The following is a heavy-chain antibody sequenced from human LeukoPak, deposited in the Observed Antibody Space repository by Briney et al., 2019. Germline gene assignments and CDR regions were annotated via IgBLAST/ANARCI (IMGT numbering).Heavy chain of an antibody. CDR2: ISSSSSYI. CDR3: ARVPETVLTGFDTIYAFDI. CDR1: GFTFSSYS. Sequence: SGGSLRLPCAASGFTFSSYSMNWVRQAPGKGLEWVSSISSSSSYIYYADSVKGRFTISRDNAKNSLYLQMNSLRAEDTAVYYCARVPETVLTGFDTIYAFDIWGQGTMVTVSS. J-gene: IGHJ3*02. D-gene: IGHD3-9*01. V-gene: IGHV3-21*01.